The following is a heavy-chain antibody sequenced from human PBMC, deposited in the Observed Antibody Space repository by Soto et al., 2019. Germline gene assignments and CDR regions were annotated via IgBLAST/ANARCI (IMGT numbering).Heavy chain of an antibody. CDR1: GGAFSSYA. CDR2: IIPIFGTA. CDR3: ARGSPAVAATRGWFDP. Sequence: QVQLVQSGAEVKKPGSSVKVSCKASGGAFSSYAISWVRQTPGQGLEWMGGIIPIFGTANYAQKFQGRVTITADESTSTAYMELSSLRSEDTAAYYCARGSPAVAATRGWFDPWGQGTLVTVSS. D-gene: IGHD6-19*01. J-gene: IGHJ5*02. V-gene: IGHV1-69*12.